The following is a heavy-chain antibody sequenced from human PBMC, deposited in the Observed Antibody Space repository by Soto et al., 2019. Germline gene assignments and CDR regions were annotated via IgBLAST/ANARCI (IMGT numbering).Heavy chain of an antibody. D-gene: IGHD3-16*02. J-gene: IGHJ4*02. V-gene: IGHV1-69*13. CDR1: GYIFKNYS. CDR3: ARHLYDYVWGSYRH. Sequence: ASVKVSCKSSGYIFKNYSVTWLRQAPGQGLEWMGGIIPVFGTPDYSLKFRDRVTITADESTSTVYMELRSLTSEDTAVYYCARHLYDYVWGSYRHWGQGTLVTVSS. CDR2: IIPVFGTP.